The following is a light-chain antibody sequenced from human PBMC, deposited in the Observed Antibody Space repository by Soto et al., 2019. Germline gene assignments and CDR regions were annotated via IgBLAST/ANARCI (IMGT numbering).Light chain of an antibody. J-gene: IGLJ1*01. CDR3: CSYAGSYTWV. CDR1: SSDVGGYNF. Sequence: QSALTQPRSVSGSPGQSVTISCTGTSSDVGGYNFVSWYQQHPGKAPKLMIYDVSKRPSGVPDRFSASKSGNTASLTISGLQAEDEADYCCCSYAGSYTWVFGTGTKLTVL. V-gene: IGLV2-11*01. CDR2: DVS.